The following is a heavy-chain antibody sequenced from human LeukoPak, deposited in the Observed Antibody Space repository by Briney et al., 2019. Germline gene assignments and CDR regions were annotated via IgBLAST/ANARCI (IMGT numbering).Heavy chain of an antibody. CDR1: GYTFTSHD. CDR3: ARHFVALDY. V-gene: IGHV1-8*01. Sequence: ASVKVSCKPSGYTFTSHDINWTRQAPGQGLEWMGWMSPNTGNTGYAQKFQGRVTLTRNTSISTAYMELSSLRSEDTAVYYCARHFVALDYWGQGTLVTVSS. CDR2: MSPNTGNT. J-gene: IGHJ4*02. D-gene: IGHD2/OR15-2a*01.